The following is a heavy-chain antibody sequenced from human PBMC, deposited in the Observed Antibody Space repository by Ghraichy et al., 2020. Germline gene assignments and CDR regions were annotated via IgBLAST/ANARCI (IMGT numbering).Heavy chain of an antibody. Sequence: GESLNISCQGSGYSFTNYWIAWVRQMPGKGLEWVGIIWPGDSDARYNPSFQGQVTISADKSISTVYLQWSSLKASDSAIYFCARFMIPGDPRSYFDYWGQGTLVTVSS. J-gene: IGHJ4*02. CDR1: GYSFTNYW. CDR3: ARFMIPGDPRSYFDY. CDR2: IWPGDSDA. V-gene: IGHV5-51*01. D-gene: IGHD3-10*01.